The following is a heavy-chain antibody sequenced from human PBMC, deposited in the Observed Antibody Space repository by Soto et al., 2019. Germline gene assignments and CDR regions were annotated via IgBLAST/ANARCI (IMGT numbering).Heavy chain of an antibody. CDR1: GDPINSGGYF. CDR2: IFYNGST. CDR3: ARDRYFDL. J-gene: IGHJ2*01. V-gene: IGHV4-31*03. Sequence: QVQLQESGPGLVKPSQTLSLTCSVSGDPINSGGYFWSWIRQLPGKGLEWIGNIFYNGSTYYNPSLKSRVTISLDTSKSQFSLNLSSVPAADTAVYFCARDRYFDLWGRGTLVTVSS.